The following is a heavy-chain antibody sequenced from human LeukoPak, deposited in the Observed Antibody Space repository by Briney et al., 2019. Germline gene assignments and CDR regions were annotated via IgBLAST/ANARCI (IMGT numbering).Heavy chain of an antibody. CDR1: GLTFGDYG. V-gene: IGHV3-49*04. CDR2: TRSKIYGGAE. D-gene: IGHD3-9*01. Sequence: GRSLRLSCTTTGLTFGDYGLTWVRQAPGSGLEWVGFTRSKIYGGAEEYGASVKGRFTVSRDDSKGIAYLQMNSLNIEDTAVYFCGRGLTVAGAKYYFDHWGQGVLVTVSS. J-gene: IGHJ4*02. CDR3: GRGLTVAGAKYYFDH.